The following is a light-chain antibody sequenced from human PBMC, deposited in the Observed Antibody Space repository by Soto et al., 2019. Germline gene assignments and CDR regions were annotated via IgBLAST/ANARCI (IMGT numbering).Light chain of an antibody. CDR2: GAS. J-gene: IGKJ2*01. Sequence: EIVLTQSPGTLSLSPGERATLSCRASQSVSSSYLAWYQQKPGQAPRLLIYGASSRATGIPDRFSGSGSGTEFTLTISRLEPEDFAVYYCQQYGSSRYTFGRGTKLEIK. CDR3: QQYGSSRYT. V-gene: IGKV3-20*01. CDR1: QSVSSSY.